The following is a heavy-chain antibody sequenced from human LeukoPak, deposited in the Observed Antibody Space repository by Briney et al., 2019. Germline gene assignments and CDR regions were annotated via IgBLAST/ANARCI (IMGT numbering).Heavy chain of an antibody. CDR2: IYTSGST. CDR3: AKSNGYGLLDI. V-gene: IGHV4-4*07. D-gene: IGHD5-18*01. Sequence: ASETLSLTCTVSGGSISSYYWSWIRQPAGKGLEWIGRIYTSGSTNYNPSLKSRVTMSVDMSKNQFSLKLSSVTAADTAVYYCAKSNGYGLLDIWGQGTMVTVSS. CDR1: GGSISSYY. J-gene: IGHJ3*02.